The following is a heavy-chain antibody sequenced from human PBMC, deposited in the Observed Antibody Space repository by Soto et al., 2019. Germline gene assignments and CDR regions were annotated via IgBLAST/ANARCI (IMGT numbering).Heavy chain of an antibody. Sequence: ASVKVSCKASGYTFTGYDMHWVRQAPGQGLEWMGWINPNSGGTNYAQKFQGWVTMTRDTSISTAYMELSRLRSDDTAVYYCARGGGVGDDYGMDVWGQGTTVTVSS. CDR2: INPNSGGT. CDR1: GYTFTGYD. V-gene: IGHV1-2*04. D-gene: IGHD1-26*01. J-gene: IGHJ6*02. CDR3: ARGGGVGDDYGMDV.